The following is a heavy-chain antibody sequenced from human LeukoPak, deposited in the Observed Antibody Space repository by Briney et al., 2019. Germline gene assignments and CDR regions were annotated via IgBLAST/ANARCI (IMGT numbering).Heavy chain of an antibody. J-gene: IGHJ6*03. CDR3: ASGSLGDCHGVGDYYQYMDV. D-gene: IGHD2-21*01. V-gene: IGHV1-69*05. CDR2: IMPLFGTA. CDR1: GGTFDSYA. Sequence: SVKVSCKASGGTFDSYAISWVRQAPGQGLEWMGGIMPLFGTANYAQEFQGRVTFTTDESASTAYMEVSSLRSEDTAVYYCASGSLGDCHGVGDYYQYMDVWGKGTTVTVSS.